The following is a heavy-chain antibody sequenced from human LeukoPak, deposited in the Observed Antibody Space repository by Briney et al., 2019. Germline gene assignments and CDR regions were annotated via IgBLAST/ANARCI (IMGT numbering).Heavy chain of an antibody. CDR3: ARCPYDFWSGYQAYNWFDP. CDR2: INPSGGST. V-gene: IGHV1-46*01. D-gene: IGHD3-3*01. CDR1: GYTFIAYY. Sequence: GASVKVSCKASGYTFIAYYIHWVRQAPGQGLEWMGIINPSGGSTSYAQKFQGRVTMTRDTSTSTVYMELSSLRSEDTAVYYCARCPYDFWSGYQAYNWFDPWGQGTLVTVSS. J-gene: IGHJ5*02.